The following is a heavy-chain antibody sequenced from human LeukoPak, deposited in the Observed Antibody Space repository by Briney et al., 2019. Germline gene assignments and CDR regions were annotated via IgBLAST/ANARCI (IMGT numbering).Heavy chain of an antibody. CDR3: ARDSLRAGFDY. V-gene: IGHV1-18*01. Sequence: VASVKVSCKASGYTFTSYGISWVRPAPGQGLAWMGWISAYNGNTNYAQKLQGRVTMTTDTSTSTAYMELRSLRSDDTAVYYCARDSLRAGFDYWGQGTLVTVSS. CDR1: GYTFTSYG. J-gene: IGHJ4*02. CDR2: ISAYNGNT. D-gene: IGHD3-16*02.